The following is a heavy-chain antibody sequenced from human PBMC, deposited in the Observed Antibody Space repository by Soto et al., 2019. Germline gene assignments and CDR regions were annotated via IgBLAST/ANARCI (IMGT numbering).Heavy chain of an antibody. Sequence: PGGSLRLSCAASGFAFSAYALSWVRRTPGMGLEWVSGVSGSGGGTYYADSVKGRFTISRDNSKNTLYLQMNSLRAEDTAVYYCAKALFNSNYGDYFDSWGQGTLVTVSS. CDR3: AKALFNSNYGDYFDS. CDR2: VSGSGGGT. D-gene: IGHD1-7*01. CDR1: GFAFSAYA. J-gene: IGHJ4*02. V-gene: IGHV3-23*01.